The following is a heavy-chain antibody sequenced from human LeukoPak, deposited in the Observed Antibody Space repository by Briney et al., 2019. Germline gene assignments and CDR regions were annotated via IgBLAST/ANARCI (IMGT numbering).Heavy chain of an antibody. CDR1: GGSISSYY. Sequence: SETLSLTCTVSGGSISSYYWSWIWQPPGKGLEWIGYINYSGSTNYNPSLKSRVTISVDTSKNQFSLKLSSVTAADTAVYFCATGVGSYAYYWGQGTLVTVSS. CDR3: ATGVGSYAYY. D-gene: IGHD1-26*01. V-gene: IGHV4-59*08. J-gene: IGHJ4*02. CDR2: INYSGST.